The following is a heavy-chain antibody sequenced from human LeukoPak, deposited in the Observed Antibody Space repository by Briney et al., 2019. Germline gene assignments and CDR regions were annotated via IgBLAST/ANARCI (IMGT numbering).Heavy chain of an antibody. J-gene: IGHJ4*02. CDR3: ARVSLSRIAAAGTLFDY. V-gene: IGHV4-59*08. D-gene: IGHD6-13*01. CDR2: ISYSGST. CDR1: GFTVSSNY. Sequence: GSLRLSCAASGFTVSSNYMSWVRQAPGKGLEWIGYISYSGSTNYNPSLKSRVTISVDTSKNQFSLKLSSVTAADTAVYYCARVSLSRIAAAGTLFDYWGQGTLVTVSS.